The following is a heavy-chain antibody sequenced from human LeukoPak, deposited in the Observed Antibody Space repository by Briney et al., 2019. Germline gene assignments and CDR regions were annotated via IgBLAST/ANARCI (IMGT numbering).Heavy chain of an antibody. J-gene: IGHJ4*02. Sequence: GGSLRLSCAASGFTFSSYWMHWVRQAPGKGLVWVSRIDDDGTTIDYADSVKGRFTISRDNAKNTLYLQMNSLRAEDTAVYYCAKVGEQQLADYWGQGTLVTVSS. D-gene: IGHD6-13*01. V-gene: IGHV3-74*01. CDR3: AKVGEQQLADY. CDR1: GFTFSSYW. CDR2: IDDDGTTI.